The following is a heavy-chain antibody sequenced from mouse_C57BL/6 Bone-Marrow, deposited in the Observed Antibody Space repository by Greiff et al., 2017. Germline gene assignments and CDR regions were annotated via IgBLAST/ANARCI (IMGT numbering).Heavy chain of an antibody. V-gene: IGHV1-22*01. D-gene: IGHD1-1*01. CDR1: GYTFTDYN. CDR2: INPNNGGT. Sequence: VQLQQSGPELVKPGASVKMSCKASGYTFTDYNMHWVKQSHGKSLEWIGYINPNNGGTSYNQKFKGKATLTVNKSSSTAYMELRSLTSEDSAVYYCARRLLCQTGLRGDFDVWGTGTTVTVSS. J-gene: IGHJ1*03. CDR3: ARRLLCQTGLRGDFDV.